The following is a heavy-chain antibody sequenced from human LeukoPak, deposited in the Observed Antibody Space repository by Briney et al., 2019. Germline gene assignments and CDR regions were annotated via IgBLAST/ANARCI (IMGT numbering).Heavy chain of an antibody. Sequence: GGSLRLSCAASGFTFSSYAMSWVRQALGKGLEWVSAISGSGGSTYYADSVKGRFTISRDNSKNTLYLQMNSLRAEDTAVYYCARDPGSYYDFWSGYYPAGPYYMDVWGKGTTVTVSS. CDR1: GFTFSSYA. V-gene: IGHV3-23*01. J-gene: IGHJ6*03. D-gene: IGHD3-3*01. CDR3: ARDPGSYYDFWSGYYPAGPYYMDV. CDR2: ISGSGGST.